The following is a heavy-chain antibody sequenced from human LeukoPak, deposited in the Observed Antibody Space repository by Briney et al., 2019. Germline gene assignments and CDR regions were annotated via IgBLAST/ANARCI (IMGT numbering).Heavy chain of an antibody. V-gene: IGHV6-1*01. J-gene: IGHJ4*02. Sequence: SQTLSLTCAISGDRVSSNSVTWHWVRQSPSRGLEWLGRTYYRSKWYNDYAGSVKSRITINPDTSKNQFSLQLNSVTPEDTAVYYCARDSGYRFDYWGQGSLVTVSS. D-gene: IGHD6-13*01. CDR2: TYYRSKWYN. CDR1: GDRVSSNSVT. CDR3: ARDSGYRFDY.